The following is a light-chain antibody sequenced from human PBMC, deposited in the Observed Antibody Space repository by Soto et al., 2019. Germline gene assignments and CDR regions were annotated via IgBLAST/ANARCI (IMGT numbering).Light chain of an antibody. V-gene: IGKV3D-15*01. CDR1: QSVSSN. Sequence: EIVMTQSPATLSVSPGERATLSCRASQSVSSNLAWYQQKPGQAPRLLIYGASIRATGIPARFSGSGSGTEFTLTISSMQSEDFAVYYCQQYNNWTPRTFGGGTKVEIK. J-gene: IGKJ4*01. CDR2: GAS. CDR3: QQYNNWTPRT.